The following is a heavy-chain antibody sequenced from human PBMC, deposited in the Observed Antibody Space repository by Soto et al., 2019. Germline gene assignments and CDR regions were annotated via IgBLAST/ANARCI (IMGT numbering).Heavy chain of an antibody. CDR3: ARSRWDIVVVVAATANDY. J-gene: IGHJ4*02. CDR1: GYTFTSYG. Sequence: QVQLVQSGAEVKKPGASVKVSCKASGYTFTSYGISWVRQAPGQGLEWMGWISAYNGNTNYAQKLQGRVTMTTDTSTSTAYVERRSRRSDDTAVYYCARSRWDIVVVVAATANDYWGQGTLVTVSS. V-gene: IGHV1-18*01. D-gene: IGHD2-15*01. CDR2: ISAYNGNT.